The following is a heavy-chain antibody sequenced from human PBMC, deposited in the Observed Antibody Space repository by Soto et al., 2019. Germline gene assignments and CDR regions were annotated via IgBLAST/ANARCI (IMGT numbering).Heavy chain of an antibody. CDR3: AKTLLSTSWYGLHDY. Sequence: GGSLRLSCAASEFTFSSYAMSWVRQAPGKGLEWVSTISGSGGRTYYADSVKGRFTISRDNSRNTLHLQMNSLRVEDTALYYCAKTLLSTSWYGLHDYVSQGTLVTVSS. J-gene: IGHJ4*02. V-gene: IGHV3-23*01. D-gene: IGHD6-13*01. CDR2: ISGSGGRT. CDR1: EFTFSSYA.